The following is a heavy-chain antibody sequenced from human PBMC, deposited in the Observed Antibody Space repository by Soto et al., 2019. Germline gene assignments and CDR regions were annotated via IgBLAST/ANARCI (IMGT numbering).Heavy chain of an antibody. J-gene: IGHJ6*03. CDR3: ARRSYYYYYYMDV. Sequence: PSETLSLTCTVSGGSISSSSYYWGWIRQPPGKGLEWIRSIYYSGSTYYNPSLKSRVTISVDTSKNQFSLKLSSVTAADTAVYYCARRSYYYYYYMDVWGKGTTVTSP. V-gene: IGHV4-39*01. CDR1: GGSISSSSYY. CDR2: IYYSGST.